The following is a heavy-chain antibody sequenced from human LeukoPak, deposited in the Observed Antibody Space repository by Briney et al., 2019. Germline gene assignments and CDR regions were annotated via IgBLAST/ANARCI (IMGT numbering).Heavy chain of an antibody. D-gene: IGHD3-10*01. CDR3: ARASGSYGSGSYYYYGMDV. CDR1: GYSISSGYY. Sequence: SETLSLTCAVSGYSISSGYYWGWIRQPPGKGLEWIGSIFHSGSTYYNPSLKSRVNMSVDASKNQISLKLSSVTAADTAVYYCARASGSYGSGSYYYYGMDVWGKGTTVTVSS. J-gene: IGHJ6*04. CDR2: IFHSGST. V-gene: IGHV4-38-2*01.